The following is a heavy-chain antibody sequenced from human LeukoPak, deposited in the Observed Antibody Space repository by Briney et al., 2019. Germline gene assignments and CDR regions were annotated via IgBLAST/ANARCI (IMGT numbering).Heavy chain of an antibody. CDR1: GLTFSSYS. D-gene: IGHD4-23*01. V-gene: IGHV3-23*01. Sequence: GGSLRLSCAASGLTFSSYSMSWVRQAPGKGLEWVSTISDSAYSTYYADSVKGRFTISRDNSKNTLYLHMNSLRPEDTAVYYCAKQLGLTTVETWGQGTLVTASS. CDR3: AKQLGLTTVET. J-gene: IGHJ5*02. CDR2: ISDSAYST.